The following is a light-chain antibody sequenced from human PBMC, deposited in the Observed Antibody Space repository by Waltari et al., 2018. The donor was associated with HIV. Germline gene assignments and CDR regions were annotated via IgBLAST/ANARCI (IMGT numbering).Light chain of an antibody. CDR3: ATWDDSLDGPM. CDR1: ISDIGSNT. V-gene: IGLV1-44*01. Sequence: QSVLTQPPSASGTPGPRVPISCSGSISDIGSNTVNWYQQLPGTAPKLLIYSNDQRPSGVPDRFSGSKSGTSASLAISGLRSEDEADYYCATWDDSLDGPMFGGGTKLTVL. J-gene: IGLJ3*02. CDR2: SND.